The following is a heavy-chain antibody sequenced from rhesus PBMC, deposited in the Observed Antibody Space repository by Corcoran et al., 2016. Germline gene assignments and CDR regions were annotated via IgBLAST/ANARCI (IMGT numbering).Heavy chain of an antibody. D-gene: IGHD5-12*01. Sequence: QVQLQESGPGLVKPLENLSLTCAVSGGSISSNYWSWIRQPQGKGRVWIGYSYGNGSRTNSNPSRKSRFTLAVDTSKNQFSLKLSSVTAADTAVYYCARGSRYSYSYGRSLDVWGRGVLVTVSS. CDR2: SYGNGSRT. V-gene: IGHV4S11*01. J-gene: IGHJ5-2*02. CDR1: GGSISSNY. CDR3: ARGSRYSYSYGRSLDV.